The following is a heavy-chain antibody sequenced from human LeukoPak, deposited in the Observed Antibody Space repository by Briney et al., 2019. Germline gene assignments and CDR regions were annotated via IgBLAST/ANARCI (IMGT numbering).Heavy chain of an antibody. CDR2: IHHSGST. V-gene: IGHV4-34*01. Sequence: SETLSLTCAVYGGSFSGYYWSWIRQPPGKGLEWIGEIHHSGSTNYNPSLKSRVTISVDTSKNQSSLKLSSVTAADTAVYYCARRRAHYYDSSGYYSRPQRAFDIWGQGTMVSVSS. CDR3: ARRRAHYYDSSGYYSRPQRAFDI. CDR1: GGSFSGYY. D-gene: IGHD3-22*01. J-gene: IGHJ3*02.